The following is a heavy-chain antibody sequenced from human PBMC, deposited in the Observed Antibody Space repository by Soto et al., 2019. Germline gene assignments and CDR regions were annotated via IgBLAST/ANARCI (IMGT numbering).Heavy chain of an antibody. CDR3: ASLGRISVYYYMDV. Sequence: PSETLSLTCTVSGGSISSYYWSWIRQPPGKGLEWIGYIYYSGSTNYNPSLKSRVTISVDTSKNQFSLKLSSVTAADTAVYYCASLGRISVYYYMDVWGKGTTVTVSS. CDR2: IYYSGST. D-gene: IGHD1-20*01. J-gene: IGHJ6*03. CDR1: GGSISSYY. V-gene: IGHV4-59*08.